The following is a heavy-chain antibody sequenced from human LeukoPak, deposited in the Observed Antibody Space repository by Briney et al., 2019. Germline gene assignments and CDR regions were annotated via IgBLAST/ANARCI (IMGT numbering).Heavy chain of an antibody. D-gene: IGHD5-24*01. Sequence: SETLSLTCTVSGGSISSSSYYWGWIRQPPGKGLEWIGSIYYSGSTYYNPSLKSRVTISVDTSKNQFSLKLSSVTAADTAVYYCASLGYYNYYFDYWGQGTLVTVSS. J-gene: IGHJ4*02. CDR1: GGSISSSSYY. CDR2: IYYSGST. CDR3: ASLGYYNYYFDY. V-gene: IGHV4-39*01.